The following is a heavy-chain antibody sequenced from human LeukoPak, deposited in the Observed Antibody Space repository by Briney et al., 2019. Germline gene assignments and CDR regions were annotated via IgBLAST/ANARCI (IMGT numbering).Heavy chain of an antibody. J-gene: IGHJ4*02. Sequence: GGALRLSCAASGVTFSSYWMSWVRQAPGKGLEWVANIKQDGSEKYYVDSVKGRFTISRDNAKNSLYLQMNSLRAEDTAVYYCARAPPPYCGGDCYFGYFDYWGQGTLVTVSS. V-gene: IGHV3-7*04. CDR2: IKQDGSEK. CDR3: ARAPPPYCGGDCYFGYFDY. D-gene: IGHD2-21*02. CDR1: GVTFSSYW.